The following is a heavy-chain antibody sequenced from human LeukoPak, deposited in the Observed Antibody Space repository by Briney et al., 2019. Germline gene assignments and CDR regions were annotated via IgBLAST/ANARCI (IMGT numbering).Heavy chain of an antibody. CDR2: IIPVFGIA. V-gene: IGHV1-69*04. D-gene: IGHD3-3*01. CDR3: ARPTWSGYDYYYYGMDV. J-gene: IGHJ6*02. CDR1: GGTFSSYA. Sequence: SVKVSCKASGGTFSSYAISWVRQAPGQGLEWMGRIIPVFGIANYAQKFQGRVTITADKSTSTAYMELSSLRSEDTAVYCCARPTWSGYDYYYYGMDVWGQGTTVTVSS.